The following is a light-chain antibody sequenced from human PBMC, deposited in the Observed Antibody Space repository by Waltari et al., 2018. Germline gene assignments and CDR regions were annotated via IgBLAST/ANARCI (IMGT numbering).Light chain of an antibody. V-gene: IGLV2-23*02. CDR3: CSYAGSDTFHYV. J-gene: IGLJ1*01. Sequence: HSALTQPASVSGSPGQSITISCTGSDNAVGRYKPVSWYQHHPGKAPKPIIYEINKRPSGVSNRFSGSKSGNPASLTISGLQIEDEADYHCCSYAGSDTFHYVFGSGTQVTVL. CDR2: EIN. CDR1: DNAVGRYKP.